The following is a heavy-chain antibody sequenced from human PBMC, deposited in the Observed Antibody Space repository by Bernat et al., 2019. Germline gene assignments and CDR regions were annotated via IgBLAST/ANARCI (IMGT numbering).Heavy chain of an antibody. D-gene: IGHD3-22*01. V-gene: IGHV3-7*03. CDR3: ARGYYDSSGYCYAFDI. Sequence: EVQLVESGGGLVQPGGSLRLSCAASGFTFSSYWLSWVRQAPGKGLEWVANIQQDGSGKYLVDSGKGRFTISRDNAKNSLYLQMNSLRAEDTAVYYCARGYYDSSGYCYAFDIWGQGTMVTVSS. CDR1: GFTFSSYW. CDR2: IQQDGSGK. J-gene: IGHJ3*02.